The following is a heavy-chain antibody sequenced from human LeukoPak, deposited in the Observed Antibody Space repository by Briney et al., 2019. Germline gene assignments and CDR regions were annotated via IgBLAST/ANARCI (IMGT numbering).Heavy chain of an antibody. CDR2: MNPNSGNT. V-gene: IGHV1-8*01. D-gene: IGHD2-2*01. Sequence: ASVKVSCKASGYTFTSYDINWVRQATGQGLEWMGWMNPNSGNTGYAQKFQGRVTMTRNTSISTAYMELSSLRSEDTAVYYCAREVSSTRKYYYYGMGVWGQGTTVTVSS. J-gene: IGHJ6*02. CDR3: AREVSSTRKYYYYGMGV. CDR1: GYTFTSYD.